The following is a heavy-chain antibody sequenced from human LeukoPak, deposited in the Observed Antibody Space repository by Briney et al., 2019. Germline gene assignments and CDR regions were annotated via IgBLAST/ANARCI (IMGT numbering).Heavy chain of an antibody. Sequence: GASVKVSCKASGYTFTSYHVQWVRQAPGQGLEWVGIINPSDGTISYAQKLQGRVTMTRDTSTSTVYMELSSLRFEDPAVYYCTRARASGGSCHSYWGQGTLLTVSS. D-gene: IGHD2-15*01. V-gene: IGHV1-46*03. CDR2: INPSDGTI. CDR3: TRARASGGSCHSY. CDR1: GYTFTSYH. J-gene: IGHJ4*02.